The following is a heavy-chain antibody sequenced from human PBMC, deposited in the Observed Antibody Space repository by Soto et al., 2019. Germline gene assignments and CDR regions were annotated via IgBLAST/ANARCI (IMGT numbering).Heavy chain of an antibody. CDR3: ARDIFGYVDAFDL. CDR1: GYNINSYH. D-gene: IGHD3-16*01. CDR2: ISGYSGNT. J-gene: IGHJ3*01. V-gene: IGHV1-18*01. Sequence: QAQVAQSGAEVKKPGASVKVSCEASGYNINSYHFNWVRQAPGQGLEWMGWISGYSGNTKYAPKFQGRVTMTTDTSTSTAYMELRSLRSDDTAVYYCARDIFGYVDAFDLWGQGTMVTVSS.